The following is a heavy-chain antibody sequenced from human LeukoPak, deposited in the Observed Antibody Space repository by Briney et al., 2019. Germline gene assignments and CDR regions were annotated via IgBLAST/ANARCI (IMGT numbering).Heavy chain of an antibody. D-gene: IGHD2-15*01. Sequence: ASVKVSCKASGYTFTGYYIHWVRQAPGQGLEWMEWINSNSGGTNYAQKFQGRVTMTRDTSISTAYMELSRLRSDDTAVYYCARGLRYYYYMDVWGKGTTVTISS. J-gene: IGHJ6*03. V-gene: IGHV1-2*02. CDR3: ARGLRYYYYMDV. CDR1: GYTFTGYY. CDR2: INSNSGGT.